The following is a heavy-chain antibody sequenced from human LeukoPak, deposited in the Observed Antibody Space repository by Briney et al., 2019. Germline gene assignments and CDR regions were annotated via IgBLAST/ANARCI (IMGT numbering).Heavy chain of an antibody. CDR2: ISAGGESA. J-gene: IGHJ3*01. V-gene: IGHV3-23*01. CDR1: GFIFSNYG. CDR3: AKDTGRLGVRGVFDF. D-gene: IGHD3-16*01. Sequence: GGSLRLSCVASGFIFSNYGMTWLRQAPGKGLEWVSSISAGGESAYYADSVKGRFTISRDNSKNTVFVQMNSLRGEDSAVYFCAKDTGRLGVRGVFDFWGQGTMVTVS.